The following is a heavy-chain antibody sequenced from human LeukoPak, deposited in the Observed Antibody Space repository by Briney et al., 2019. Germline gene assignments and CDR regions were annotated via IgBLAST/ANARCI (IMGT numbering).Heavy chain of an antibody. V-gene: IGHV3-7*01. D-gene: IGHD3-10*01. CDR1: GFTFSSHW. J-gene: IGHJ4*02. Sequence: GGSLRLSCATSGFTFSSHWMSWVRQAPGKGLEWVANIKQDGSEKYYVDSVKGRFTISRDNAKNSLYLQMNSLRDEDTAVYYCARTPGRGYWGQGTLVTVSS. CDR2: IKQDGSEK. CDR3: ARTPGRGY.